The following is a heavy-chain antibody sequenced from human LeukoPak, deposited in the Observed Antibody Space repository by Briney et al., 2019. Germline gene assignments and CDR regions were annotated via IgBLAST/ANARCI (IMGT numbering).Heavy chain of an antibody. CDR2: IIPIFGTA. Sequence: ASVTVSCKASGGTFSSYAISWVRQAPGQGLEWMGGIIPIFGTANYAQKFQGRVTITADESTSTAYMELSSLRSEDTAVYYCAREAYYYGSGSYSFDYWGQGTLVTVSS. CDR3: AREAYYYGSGSYSFDY. D-gene: IGHD3-10*01. CDR1: GGTFSSYA. V-gene: IGHV1-69*13. J-gene: IGHJ4*02.